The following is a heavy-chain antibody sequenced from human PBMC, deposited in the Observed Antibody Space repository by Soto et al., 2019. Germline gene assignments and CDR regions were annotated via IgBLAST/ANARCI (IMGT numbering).Heavy chain of an antibody. CDR2: ISGSGGST. Sequence: EVQLLESGGGLVQPGGSLRLSCAASGFTFSSYAMSWVRQAPGKGLEWVSAISGSGGSTYYADSVKGRFTISRDNSKTTLYLQMNSLRAEDTAVYYCAKGFGGGPMITFGGVIVPSAFDIWGQGTMVTVSS. CDR1: GFTFSSYA. J-gene: IGHJ3*02. V-gene: IGHV3-23*01. D-gene: IGHD3-16*02. CDR3: AKGFGGGPMITFGGVIVPSAFDI.